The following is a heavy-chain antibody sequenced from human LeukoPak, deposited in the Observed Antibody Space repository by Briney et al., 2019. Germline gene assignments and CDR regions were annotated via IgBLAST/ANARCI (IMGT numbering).Heavy chain of an antibody. J-gene: IGHJ4*02. CDR2: IKPDGSVK. CDR3: ARDQPDPAGTGPRFDY. CDR1: GITFSSSW. D-gene: IGHD1-1*01. Sequence: GGSLRLSCVASGITFSSSWMSWVRQAPGKGLEWVANIKPDGSVKYYADSVKGRFTISRDNAENSLYLQMNSLRTEDTAVYYCARDQPDPAGTGPRFDYWGQGSLVTVSS. V-gene: IGHV3-7*01.